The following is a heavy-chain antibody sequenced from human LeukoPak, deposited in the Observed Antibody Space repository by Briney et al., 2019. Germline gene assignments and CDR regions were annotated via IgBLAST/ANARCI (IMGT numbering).Heavy chain of an antibody. CDR3: AKRRDGVCYDY. CDR2: ISGGAGST. J-gene: IGHJ4*02. D-gene: IGHD2-8*01. CDR1: GFTFSTYA. Sequence: GGSLRLSCAASGFTFSTYAMTWVRQAPGKGLEWVSVISGGAGSTYYADSVKGRFTISRDNSKNTLYLQMNGLRAEDTAVYYCAKRRDGVCYDYWGQGTLVTVSS. V-gene: IGHV3-23*01.